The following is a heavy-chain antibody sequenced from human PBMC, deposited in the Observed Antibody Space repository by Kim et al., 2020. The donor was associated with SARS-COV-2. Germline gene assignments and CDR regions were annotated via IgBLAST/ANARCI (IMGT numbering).Heavy chain of an antibody. Sequence: GGSLRLSCAASGFTFSNYGMNWVRQVPGKGLEWVSGVSGSGDRTYNADSVKGRFTISRDNSKNTLYLQMNSLRAEDTAVYYCARDHPLSEVANWFDPWGPETLVTVSS. CDR2: VSGSGDRT. V-gene: IGHV3-23*01. D-gene: IGHD3-10*01. J-gene: IGHJ5*02. CDR3: ARDHPLSEVANWFDP. CDR1: GFTFSNYG.